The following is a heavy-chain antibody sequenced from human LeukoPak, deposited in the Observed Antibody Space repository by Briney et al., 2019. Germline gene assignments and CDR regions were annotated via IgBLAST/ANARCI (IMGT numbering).Heavy chain of an antibody. CDR3: ARTYYDASGFDY. CDR2: IHNSGTI. Sequence: PSETLSLTCTVSGASISSYYWNWIRQPPGKGLEWIGYIHNSGTINYNPSLKSRVTISVDTSKNQFSLKMNSVTAADTAVYYCARTYYDASGFDYWGQGTLVTVSP. D-gene: IGHD3-22*01. J-gene: IGHJ4*02. CDR1: GASISSYY. V-gene: IGHV4-4*09.